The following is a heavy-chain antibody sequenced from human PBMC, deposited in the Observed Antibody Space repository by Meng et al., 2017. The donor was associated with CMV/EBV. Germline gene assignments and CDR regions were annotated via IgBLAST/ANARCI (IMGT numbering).Heavy chain of an antibody. V-gene: IGHV1-69*12. D-gene: IGHD4-17*01. Sequence: QVQLVQSGAEVKKAGSSVKVSCKASGGTFSSYAISWVRQAPGQGLEWMGGIIPIFGTANYAQKFQGRVTITADESTSTAYMELSSLRSEDTAVYYCAREVDDYGDGWYFDLWGRGTLVTVSS. CDR2: IIPIFGTA. J-gene: IGHJ2*01. CDR3: AREVDDYGDGWYFDL. CDR1: GGTFSSYA.